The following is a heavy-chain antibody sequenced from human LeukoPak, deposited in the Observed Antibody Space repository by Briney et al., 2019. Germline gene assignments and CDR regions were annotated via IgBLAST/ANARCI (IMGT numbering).Heavy chain of an antibody. CDR3: ARENCSGGSCYGVDY. Sequence: SETLSLTCTVSGGSISSYYWSWIRQPPGKGLGGIGYIYYSGSTNYNPSLKSRVNISVDTSKNQFSLKLSSVTAADTAVYYCARENCSGGSCYGVDYWGQGTLVTVSS. J-gene: IGHJ4*02. V-gene: IGHV4-59*01. CDR1: GGSISSYY. D-gene: IGHD2-15*01. CDR2: IYYSGST.